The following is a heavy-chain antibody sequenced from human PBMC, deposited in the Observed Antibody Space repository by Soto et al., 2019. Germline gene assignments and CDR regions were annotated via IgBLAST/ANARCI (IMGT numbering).Heavy chain of an antibody. V-gene: IGHV4-39*07. CDR2: IYYSGST. CDR3: ARGVGRLKYCSSTSCSRKDWFDP. J-gene: IGHJ5*02. Sequence: SETLSLTCTVSGGSISSSSSYWGWIRQPPGKGLEWVGSIYYSGSTYYSPSLKSRVTISVDTSKNQFSLKLSSVTAADTAVYYCARGVGRLKYCSSTSCSRKDWFDPWGQGTLVTVSS. CDR1: GGSISSSSSY. D-gene: IGHD2-2*01.